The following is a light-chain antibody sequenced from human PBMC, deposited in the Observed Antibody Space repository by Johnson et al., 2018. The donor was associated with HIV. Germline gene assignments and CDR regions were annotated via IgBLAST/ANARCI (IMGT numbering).Light chain of an antibody. J-gene: IGLJ1*01. CDR3: GTGDNSLNTGGV. Sequence: QSVLTQPPSVSAAPGQKVTVSCSGSSSNIGSNYVSWYQQLPGTAPKLLIYENNKRPSGIPDRFSGSKSGTSATLAITGLQTGDEADYYCGTGDNSLNTGGVFGAGTKVTVL. CDR1: SSNIGSNY. CDR2: ENN. V-gene: IGLV1-51*02.